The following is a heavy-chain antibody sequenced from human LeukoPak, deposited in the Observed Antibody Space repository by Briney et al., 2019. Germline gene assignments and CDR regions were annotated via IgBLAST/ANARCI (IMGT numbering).Heavy chain of an antibody. D-gene: IGHD3-9*01. J-gene: IGHJ4*02. CDR2: ISYDGSNK. V-gene: IGHV3-30*04. CDR1: GFTFSSYA. Sequence: PGRSLRLSCAGSGFTFSSYAMHWVRQAPGKGLEWVAVISYDGSNKYYADSVKGRFTISRDNSKNTLYLQMNSLRAEDTAVYYCAKDRMGFALRYFDWYFDYWGQGTLVTVSS. CDR3: AKDRMGFALRYFDWYFDY.